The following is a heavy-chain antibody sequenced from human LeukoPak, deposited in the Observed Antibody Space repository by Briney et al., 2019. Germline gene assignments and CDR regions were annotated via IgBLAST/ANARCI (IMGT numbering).Heavy chain of an antibody. CDR3: AKGRGFRVWGPWDN. CDR2: ISGSGGST. J-gene: IGHJ4*02. V-gene: IGHV3-23*01. D-gene: IGHD3-16*01. Sequence: GGSLRLSCAASGFTFSSYAMSWVRQAPGKGLEWVSAISGSGGSTYYADSVKGRFTISRDNSKNTLFLEMNSLRVEDTAVYYCAKGRGFRVWGPWDNWGQGTLITVSS. CDR1: GFTFSSYA.